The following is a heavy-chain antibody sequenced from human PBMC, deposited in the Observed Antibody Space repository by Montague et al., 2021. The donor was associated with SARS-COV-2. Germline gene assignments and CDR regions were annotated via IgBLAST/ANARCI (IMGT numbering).Heavy chain of an antibody. CDR3: AREAYNSGDVDF. CDR1: GFTFNNYW. Sequence: SLRLSCAASGFTFNNYWMHWVRQVPRKGLLWVSRINSDGSSTTSADSVKGRFTTSRNNAKNTLYLQVNSLRDDDTAVYYWAREAYNSGDVDFWGQGTLVTVSS. D-gene: IGHD6-19*01. J-gene: IGHJ4*02. CDR2: INSDGSST. V-gene: IGHV3-74*01.